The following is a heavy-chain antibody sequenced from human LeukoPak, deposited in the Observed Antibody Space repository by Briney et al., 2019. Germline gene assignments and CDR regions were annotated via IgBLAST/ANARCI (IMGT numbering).Heavy chain of an antibody. J-gene: IGHJ4*02. Sequence: SETLSLTCAVSGGSISSGYWWSWVRQPPGKRLEWIGEIYDGWSTNYNPSLKSRVTISVDKSNNQFYLNLNSVTAADTAVYYCARHQVGANTFDYWGQGTLVTVSS. CDR3: ARHQVGANTFDY. V-gene: IGHV4-4*02. D-gene: IGHD1-26*01. CDR1: GGSISSGYW. CDR2: IYDGWST.